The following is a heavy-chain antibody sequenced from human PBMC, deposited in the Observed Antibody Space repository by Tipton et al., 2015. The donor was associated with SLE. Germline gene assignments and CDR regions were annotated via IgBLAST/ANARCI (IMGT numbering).Heavy chain of an antibody. CDR3: ARGLGGDETLVSSYFMDV. V-gene: IGHV1-8*01. CDR1: GYTFTSFD. CDR2: MDPNSDTT. Sequence: QVQLVQSGAEVKKPGASVKVACKASGYTFTSFDINWVRQATGQGLEWLGWMDPNSDTTGYARNFQGRVSMTRNTSISTAYMELSSLRSDDTAVYYCARGLGGDETLVSSYFMDVWGKGTTVSVPS. J-gene: IGHJ6*03. D-gene: IGHD3-16*01.